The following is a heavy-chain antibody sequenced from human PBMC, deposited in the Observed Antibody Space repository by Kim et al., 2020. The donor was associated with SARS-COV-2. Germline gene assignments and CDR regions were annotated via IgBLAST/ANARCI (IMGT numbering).Heavy chain of an antibody. CDR1: GGSFSGYY. CDR3: ARNLLPKTYYYHYGMDV. J-gene: IGHJ6*02. V-gene: IGHV4-34*01. D-gene: IGHD2-15*01. CDR2: INHSGST. Sequence: SETLSLTCAVYGGSFSGYYWSWIRQPPGKGLEWIGEINHSGSTNYNPSLKSRVTISVDTSKNQFSLKLSSVTAADTAVYYCARNLLPKTYYYHYGMDVWGQGTTVTVSS.